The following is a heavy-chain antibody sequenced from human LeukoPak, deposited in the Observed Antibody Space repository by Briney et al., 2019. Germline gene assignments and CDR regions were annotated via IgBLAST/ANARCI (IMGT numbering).Heavy chain of an antibody. V-gene: IGHV3-15*01. Sequence: GGSPRLSCTTSGFDFSKAWMSWVRQSPGKGLEWVGRIKSKTDGGTTEYAAPVKGRFTISRDDSKNTLYLQMNSLKTEDTAVYYCTTEIDWGQGTLVTVSS. J-gene: IGHJ4*02. CDR3: TTEID. CDR2: IKSKTDGGTT. CDR1: GFDFSKAW.